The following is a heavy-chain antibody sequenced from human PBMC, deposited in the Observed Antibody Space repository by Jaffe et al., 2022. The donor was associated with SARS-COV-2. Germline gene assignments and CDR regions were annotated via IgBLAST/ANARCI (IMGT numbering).Heavy chain of an antibody. CDR2: ISGSGDDR. CDR3: AKPSGSCFDY. J-gene: IGHJ4*02. V-gene: IGHV3-23*04. D-gene: IGHD6-13*01. CDR1: GFSFSTYA. Sequence: EVHLVESGGGLVQPGGSLRLSCVASGFSFSTYAMSWVRQAPGKGLEWVSGISGSGDDRNYADSVRGRFTISRDTSKNTLYLQMNSLRAEDTAVYYCAKPSGSCFDYWGQGTRVTVSS.